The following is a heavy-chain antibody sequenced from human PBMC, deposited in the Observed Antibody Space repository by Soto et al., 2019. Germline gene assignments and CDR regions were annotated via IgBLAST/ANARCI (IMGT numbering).Heavy chain of an antibody. CDR3: ALGYGGKDAFDI. D-gene: IGHD2-15*01. Sequence: QLQLQESGPGLVKPSETLSLTCTVSGGSISSSSYYWGWIRQPPGKGLEWIGSIYYSGSTYYNPSLKRRVTISVDTSKNQFSLKLSSVTAADTAVYYCALGYGGKDAFDIWGQGTMVTVSS. J-gene: IGHJ3*02. CDR1: GGSISSSSYY. CDR2: IYYSGST. V-gene: IGHV4-39*01.